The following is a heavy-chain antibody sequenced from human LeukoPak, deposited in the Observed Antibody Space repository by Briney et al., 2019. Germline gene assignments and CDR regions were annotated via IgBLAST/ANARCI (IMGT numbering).Heavy chain of an antibody. CDR1: GLTVGNNY. V-gene: IGHV3-53*01. D-gene: IGHD1-7*01. CDR3: ARWSGELGGALDI. CDR2: IYSAGST. J-gene: IGHJ3*02. Sequence: GGSLRFSCAASGLTVGNNYMIWVRQAPGKGLEWVSAIYSAGSTYYADSVMGRFTIFRDNSKNTLFLQMNSLRVEDTAVYSCARWSGELGGALDIWGQGTMVNVSS.